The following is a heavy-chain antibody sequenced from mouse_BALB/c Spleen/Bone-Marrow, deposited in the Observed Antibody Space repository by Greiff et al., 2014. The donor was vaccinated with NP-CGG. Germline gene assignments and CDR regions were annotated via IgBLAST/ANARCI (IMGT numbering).Heavy chain of an antibody. Sequence: VQLQQSGAELVRPGSSVKISCKASGYVFSTYWMNWVKQRPGQGLEWIGQIYPGDGDTSYNGKFKGTATLTADESSSTAYMQLSSLTSEDSAVYFCARSGYGSSYDYWGQGTTLTVSS. D-gene: IGHD1-1*01. CDR3: ARSGYGSSYDY. CDR2: IYPGDGDT. J-gene: IGHJ2*01. CDR1: GYVFSTYW. V-gene: IGHV1-80*01.